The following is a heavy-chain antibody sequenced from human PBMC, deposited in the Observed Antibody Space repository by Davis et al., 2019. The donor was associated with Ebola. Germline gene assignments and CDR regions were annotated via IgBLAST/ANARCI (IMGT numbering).Heavy chain of an antibody. CDR1: GYTFTSYA. V-gene: IGHV1-3*01. CDR2: INAGNGNT. J-gene: IGHJ4*02. D-gene: IGHD2-15*01. Sequence: AASVKVSCKASGYTFTSYAMHWVRQAPGQRLEWMGWINAGNGNTKYSQKFQGRVTITRDTSASTAYMELSSLRSDDTAVYYCARGDCSGGSCYSPDYWGQGTLVTVSS. CDR3: ARGDCSGGSCYSPDY.